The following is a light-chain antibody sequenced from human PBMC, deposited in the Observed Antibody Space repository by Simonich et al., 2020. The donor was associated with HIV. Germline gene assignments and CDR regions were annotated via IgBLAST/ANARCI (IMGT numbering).Light chain of an antibody. CDR3: QQYYSTLSYT. CDR1: QSILYSSNNKKY. V-gene: IGKV4-1*01. CDR2: WAS. J-gene: IGKJ2*01. Sequence: IVMTQSPDSLAVSLGERATINCKSSQSILYSSNNKKYLAWYQQKPRQPPKLLIYWASTRESGVPDRLSGSGSGTDFTLTINSLQAEDVAVYYCQQYYSTLSYTFGQGTKLEIK.